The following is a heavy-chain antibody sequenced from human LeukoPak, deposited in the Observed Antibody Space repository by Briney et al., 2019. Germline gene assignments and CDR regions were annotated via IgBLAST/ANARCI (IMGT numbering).Heavy chain of an antibody. Sequence: ASGTLSLTCAVSGDSIGSYYWSWIRQPPGKGLEWIGYISYSGSTNYNPSLKSRVTISVDTSKNQFSLKLSSVTAADTAVYYCARAAGRDYDFWSGYYQTQYYFDYWGQGTLVTVSS. D-gene: IGHD3-3*01. CDR3: ARAAGRDYDFWSGYYQTQYYFDY. J-gene: IGHJ4*02. CDR1: GDSIGSYY. CDR2: ISYSGST. V-gene: IGHV4-59*01.